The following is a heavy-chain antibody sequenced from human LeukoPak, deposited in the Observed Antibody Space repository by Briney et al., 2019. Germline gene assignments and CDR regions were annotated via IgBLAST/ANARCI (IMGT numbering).Heavy chain of an antibody. CDR1: GFTVSSNY. V-gene: IGHV3-53*01. Sequence: GGSLRLSCAASGFTVSSNYMSWVRQAPGKGLEWVSVIYSGGSTYYADSVKGRFTISRDNSKNTLYLQTNSLRAEDTAVYYCARWIDYYDSSGYYSGNWFDPWGQGTLVTVSS. CDR2: IYSGGST. CDR3: ARWIDYYDSSGYYSGNWFDP. J-gene: IGHJ5*02. D-gene: IGHD3-22*01.